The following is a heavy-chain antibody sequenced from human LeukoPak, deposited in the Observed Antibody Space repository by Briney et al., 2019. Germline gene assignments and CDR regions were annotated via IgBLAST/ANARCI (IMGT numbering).Heavy chain of an antibody. J-gene: IGHJ6*02. V-gene: IGHV4-34*01. CDR1: GGSFSGYY. Sequence: SETLSLTCAVYGGSFSGYYWSWIRQPPGKGLEWIGEINHSGSTNYNPSLKSRVTISVDTSKNQFSLKLSSVTAADTAVYYCARGGPRRWRGPAPNYDFWSGYSGPTGMDVWGQGTTVTVSS. CDR3: ARGGPRRWRGPAPNYDFWSGYSGPTGMDV. D-gene: IGHD3-3*01. CDR2: INHSGST.